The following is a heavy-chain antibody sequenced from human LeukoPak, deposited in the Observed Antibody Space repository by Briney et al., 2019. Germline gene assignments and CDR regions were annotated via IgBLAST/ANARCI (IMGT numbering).Heavy chain of an antibody. CDR1: GFTVSSNY. Sequence: SCAASGFTVSSNYMSWVRQAPGQGLEWMGRIIPIFGIANYAQKFQGRVTITADKSTSTAYMELSSLRSEDTAVYYCARGVRGSPYYDFWSGYEDYRFDYWGQGTLVSVSS. CDR3: ARGVRGSPYYDFWSGYEDYRFDY. D-gene: IGHD3-3*01. J-gene: IGHJ4*02. CDR2: IIPIFGIA. V-gene: IGHV1-69*04.